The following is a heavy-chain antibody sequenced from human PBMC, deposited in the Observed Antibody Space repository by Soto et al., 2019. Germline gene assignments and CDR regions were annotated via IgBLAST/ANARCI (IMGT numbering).Heavy chain of an antibody. CDR1: GGTFSCYA. CDR2: IIPIFGTA. Sequence: SVKVSCKASGGTFSCYAISWVRQSPGQGLEWMRGIIPIFGTANYAQKFQGRVTITADESTSTAYMELSSLRSEDTAVYYCARDPLPGYYDSSGYYSGKYYYYGMDVWGQGTTVTVSS. D-gene: IGHD3-22*01. J-gene: IGHJ6*02. V-gene: IGHV1-69*13. CDR3: ARDPLPGYYDSSGYYSGKYYYYGMDV.